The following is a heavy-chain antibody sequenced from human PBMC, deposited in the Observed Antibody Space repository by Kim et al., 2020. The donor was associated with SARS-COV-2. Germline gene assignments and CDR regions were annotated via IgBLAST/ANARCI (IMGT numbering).Heavy chain of an antibody. CDR2: INHSGHT. D-gene: IGHD3-10*01. Sequence: SETLSLTCTVSGGSIDNHYWSWVRQPPGKGLEWVGYINHSGHTNYKSSLKSRVTISVDTSKNQFSLKLNSVTEADTAVYFCARDTFYYSEECFEDYFDSWGQGTRVTLSS. CDR3: ARDTFYYSEECFEDYFDS. CDR1: GGSIDNHY. V-gene: IGHV4-59*11. J-gene: IGHJ5*01.